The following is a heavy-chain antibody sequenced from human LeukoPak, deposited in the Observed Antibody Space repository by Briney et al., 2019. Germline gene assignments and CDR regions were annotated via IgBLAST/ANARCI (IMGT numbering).Heavy chain of an antibody. D-gene: IGHD6-13*01. J-gene: IGHJ4*02. Sequence: ASVKVSCKASGYTFTGYYMHWVRQAPGKGLEWMGGFDPEDGETIYAQKFQGRVTMTEDTSTDTAYMELSSLRSEDTAVYYCATAPYSSSWYVAVWPDYWGQGTLVTVSS. CDR2: FDPEDGET. CDR1: GYTFTGYY. V-gene: IGHV1-24*01. CDR3: ATAPYSSSWYVAVWPDY.